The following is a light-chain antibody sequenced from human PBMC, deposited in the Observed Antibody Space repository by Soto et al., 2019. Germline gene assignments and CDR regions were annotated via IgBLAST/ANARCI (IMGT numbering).Light chain of an antibody. V-gene: IGKV3-15*01. Sequence: IVLTHSPGTLSLSPLETATLSCRTSQSVDSLLAWYQQKPGQAPRLLIYRASTRTTAIPARFSGSGSGTEFTLTINSLQSEDFAVYYCQQYNNWPITFGQGTRLEIK. CDR3: QQYNNWPIT. CDR2: RAS. CDR1: QSVDSL. J-gene: IGKJ5*01.